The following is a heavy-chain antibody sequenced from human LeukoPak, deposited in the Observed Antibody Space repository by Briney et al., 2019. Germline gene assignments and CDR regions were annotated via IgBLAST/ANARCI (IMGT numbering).Heavy chain of an antibody. J-gene: IGHJ4*02. Sequence: GGSVRLSCAPSGFTHSKYWMLCVRHAPGKGLESVSHITYDGTLTQYADSVKGRFTGSRDNADNTMFLQINSVSGHDRAVYYCATKQWLAPPPDSWGQGTPVTVSS. CDR3: ATKQWLAPPPDS. V-gene: IGHV3-74*01. D-gene: IGHD6-19*01. CDR1: GFTHSKYW. CDR2: ITYDGTLT.